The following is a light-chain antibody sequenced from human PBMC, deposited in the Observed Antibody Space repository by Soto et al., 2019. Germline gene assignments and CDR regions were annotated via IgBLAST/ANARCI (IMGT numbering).Light chain of an antibody. V-gene: IGKV3-15*01. J-gene: IGKJ1*01. CDR1: QSVSSN. Sequence: EIVMTQSPATLSVSPGERATLSCRASQSVSSNLAWYQQKPGQAPRLLIYAASIRATGIPARFSGSGSGTEFTLNISSLQSEDFAVYYCQQYNNWPRTFGQGTKVEIK. CDR3: QQYNNWPRT. CDR2: AAS.